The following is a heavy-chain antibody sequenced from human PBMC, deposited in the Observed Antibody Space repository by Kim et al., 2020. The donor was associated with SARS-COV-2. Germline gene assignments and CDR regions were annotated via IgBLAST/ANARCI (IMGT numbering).Heavy chain of an antibody. Sequence: GESLKISCKGSGYSFTSYWIGWVRQMPGKGLEWMGIIYPGDSDTRYSPSFQGQVTISADKSISTAYLQWSSLTASATAMYYCARHTITPADKRGKYQPRPDWYFDLWGRGTLVTVSS. V-gene: IGHV5-51*01. D-gene: IGHD2-2*01. CDR2: IYPGDSDT. J-gene: IGHJ2*01. CDR3: ARHTITPADKRGKYQPRPDWYFDL. CDR1: GYSFTSYW.